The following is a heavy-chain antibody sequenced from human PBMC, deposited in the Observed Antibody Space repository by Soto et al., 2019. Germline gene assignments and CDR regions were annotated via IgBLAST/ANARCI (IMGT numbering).Heavy chain of an antibody. V-gene: IGHV4-59*01. J-gene: IGHJ4*02. CDR3: ARETKSPRGYSYGYDY. D-gene: IGHD5-18*01. Sequence: SETLSLTCTVSGGSMSSYYWSWIRQPPGKGLEWIGYIYYSGSTNYNPSPKSRVTISVDTSKNQFSLKLSSVTAADTAVYYCARETKSPRGYSYGYDYWGQGTLVTVSS. CDR1: GGSMSSYY. CDR2: IYYSGST.